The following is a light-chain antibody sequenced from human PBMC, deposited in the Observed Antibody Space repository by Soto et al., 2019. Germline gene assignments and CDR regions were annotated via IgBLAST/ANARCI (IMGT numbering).Light chain of an antibody. CDR2: LNSDGSH. V-gene: IGLV4-69*01. Sequence: QSVLTQSPSASASLGASVKLTCTLSSGHSSYAIAWHQQQPEKGPRYLMKLNSDGSHSKGDGIPDRFSGSSSGAERYLTIPSLQSEEEADYSCQPWGTGIQVFGTGTKLTVL. CDR3: QPWGTGIQV. J-gene: IGLJ1*01. CDR1: SGHSSYA.